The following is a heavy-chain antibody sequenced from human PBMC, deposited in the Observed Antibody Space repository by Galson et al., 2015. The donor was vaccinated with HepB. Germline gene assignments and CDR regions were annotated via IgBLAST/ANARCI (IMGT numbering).Heavy chain of an antibody. CDR2: TYYRSKWYN. V-gene: IGHV6-1*01. J-gene: IGHJ4*02. CDR3: ARGKYSFDY. D-gene: IGHD2-21*01. Sequence: CAILWCSVSSNSSTWYWIRQSPSRGLEWLGRTYYRSKWYNDYQVSVKSRITINPDTYKNKFSLQLNSVNPEDTAVYYCARGKYSFDYWGRGTLVTVSS. CDR1: WCSVSSNSST.